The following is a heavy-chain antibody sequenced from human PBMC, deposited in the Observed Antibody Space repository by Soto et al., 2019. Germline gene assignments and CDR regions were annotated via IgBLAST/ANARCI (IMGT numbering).Heavy chain of an antibody. CDR2: IYYSGST. J-gene: IGHJ5*02. CDR3: ARGGYCGGDCHWFDP. V-gene: IGHV4-31*03. Sequence: SETLSLTCTVSGDSISSGGYYWSWIRQHPGKGLEWIGYIYYSGSTYYNPSLKSRVTISVDTSKNQFSLKLSSVTAADTAVYYCARGGYCGGDCHWFDPWGQGTLVTVSS. CDR1: GDSISSGGYY. D-gene: IGHD2-21*02.